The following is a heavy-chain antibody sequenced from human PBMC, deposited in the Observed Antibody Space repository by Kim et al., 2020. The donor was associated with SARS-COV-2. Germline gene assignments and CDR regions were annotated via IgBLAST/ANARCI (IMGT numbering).Heavy chain of an antibody. V-gene: IGHV4-59*01. J-gene: IGHJ6*02. CDR3: ARSSYSYGYLGGLRSVAGMDV. CDR1: GGSISSYY. CDR2: IYYSGST. Sequence: SETLSLTCTVSGGSISSYYWSWIRQPPGKGLEWIGYIYYSGSTNYNPSLKSRVTISVDTSKNQFSLKLSSVTAADTAVYYCARSSYSYGYLGGLRSVAGMDVWGQGTTVTVSS. D-gene: IGHD5-18*01.